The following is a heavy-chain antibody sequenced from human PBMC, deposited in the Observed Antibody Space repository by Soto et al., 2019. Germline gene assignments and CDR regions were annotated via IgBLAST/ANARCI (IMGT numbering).Heavy chain of an antibody. J-gene: IGHJ4*02. CDR1: GGSLTGYY. D-gene: IGHD5-12*01. V-gene: IGHV4-34*01. CDR3: ARGQEGIVATH. CDR2: VKDGGST. Sequence: QVQLQQWGAGLLKPSETLSLTCTVNGGSLTGYYWSWIRQPPGKGLEWIGEVKDGGSTNYSPSLRRRVSISAATSKTHFSLRLNSVTAADTAVYFCARGQEGIVATHWDQGALVTVSS.